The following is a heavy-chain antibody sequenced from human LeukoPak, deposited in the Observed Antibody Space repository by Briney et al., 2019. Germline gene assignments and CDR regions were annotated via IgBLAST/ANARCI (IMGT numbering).Heavy chain of an antibody. CDR1: GYSISSGYY. Sequence: SETLSLTCTVSGYSISSGYYWGWIRQPPGKGLEWIGSIYHSGSTYYNPSLKSRVTISVDTSKNQFSLKLSSVTAADTAVYYCARDFWAYYDFWSGYFSPDYYYYYMDVWGKGTTVTVSS. CDR3: ARDFWAYYDFWSGYFSPDYYYYYMDV. J-gene: IGHJ6*03. CDR2: IYHSGST. V-gene: IGHV4-38-2*02. D-gene: IGHD3-3*01.